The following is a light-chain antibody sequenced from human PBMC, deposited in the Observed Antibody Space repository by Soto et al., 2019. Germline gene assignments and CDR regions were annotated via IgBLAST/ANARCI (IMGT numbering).Light chain of an antibody. CDR1: QGISSA. V-gene: IGKV1-13*02. Sequence: AIQLPKSPSSLSSSVGNIVTITCRAGQGISSALAWYQQKPGKAPKLLIYDASSLESGVPSRFSGSGSGTDFTLTISSLQPEDFATYYCQQFNSYPLTFGGGTKVEIK. CDR3: QQFNSYPLT. J-gene: IGKJ4*01. CDR2: DAS.